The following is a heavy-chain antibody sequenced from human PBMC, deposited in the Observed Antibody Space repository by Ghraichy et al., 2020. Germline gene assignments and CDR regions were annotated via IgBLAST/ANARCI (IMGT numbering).Heavy chain of an antibody. Sequence: GGSLRLSCAASGFTFSSYSMNWVRQAPGKGLEWVSYISSSSRTIYYADSVKGRFTISRDNAKNSLYLQMNSLRAEDTAVYYCARGEFQVVSLAAAYLDYWGQGTLVTVSS. CDR3: ARGEFQVVSLAAAYLDY. J-gene: IGHJ4*02. V-gene: IGHV3-48*04. CDR1: GFTFSSYS. CDR2: ISSSSRTI. D-gene: IGHD6-13*01.